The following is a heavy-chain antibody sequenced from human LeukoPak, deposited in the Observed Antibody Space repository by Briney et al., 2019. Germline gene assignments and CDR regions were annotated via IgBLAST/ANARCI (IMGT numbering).Heavy chain of an antibody. J-gene: IGHJ3*02. V-gene: IGHV3-33*01. CDR3: ARVGMTTVTTGAFDI. CDR1: GFTFSSYG. D-gene: IGHD4-17*01. Sequence: GRSLRLSCAASGFTFSSYGMHWVRQAPGKGLEWVAVIWYDGSNKYYADSVKGRFTISRDNSKNTLYLQMNSLRAEDTAVYYCARVGMTTVTTGAFDIWGQGTMVTASS. CDR2: IWYDGSNK.